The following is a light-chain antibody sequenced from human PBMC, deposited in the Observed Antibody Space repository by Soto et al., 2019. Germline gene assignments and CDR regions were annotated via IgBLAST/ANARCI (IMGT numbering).Light chain of an antibody. Sequence: QSVLTQPPSASGSPGQSVTISCTGTSSDVGAYRYVSWYQQHPGKAPQLMIYEVSKRPSGVPDRFSGSKSGNTASLTVSGLQAEDEADYYCSSYAGNNTLIFGGGTQLTVL. CDR2: EVS. V-gene: IGLV2-8*01. J-gene: IGLJ2*01. CDR1: SSDVGAYRY. CDR3: SSYAGNNTLI.